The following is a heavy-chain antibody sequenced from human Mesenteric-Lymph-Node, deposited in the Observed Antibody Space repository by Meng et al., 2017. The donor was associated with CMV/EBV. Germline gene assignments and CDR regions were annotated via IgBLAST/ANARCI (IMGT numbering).Heavy chain of an antibody. V-gene: IGHV3-21*01. D-gene: IGHD3-10*01. CDR1: GFTFSDYA. J-gene: IGHJ6*02. CDR3: ARVVRGSHGGDV. Sequence: GESLKISCAASGFTFSDYALTWVRQAPGKGLEWVSSISSKSIHIYYADSVKGRFTISRDNAKNSLYLQMNSLRAEDTAVYYCARVVRGSHGGDVWGQGTTVTVSS. CDR2: ISSKSIHI.